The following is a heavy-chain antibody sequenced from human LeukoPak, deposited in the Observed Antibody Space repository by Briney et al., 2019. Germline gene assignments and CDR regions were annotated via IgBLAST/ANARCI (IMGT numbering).Heavy chain of an antibody. CDR1: GGSISSYY. Sequence: SETLSLTCTVSGGSISSYYWSWIRQPPGKGLEWIGYIYYSGSTNYNPSLKSRVTISVDTSKNQFSLKLSSVAAADTAVYYCARALYSSSWYYFDYWGQGTLVTISS. CDR3: ARALYSSSWYYFDY. D-gene: IGHD6-13*01. CDR2: IYYSGST. J-gene: IGHJ4*02. V-gene: IGHV4-59*01.